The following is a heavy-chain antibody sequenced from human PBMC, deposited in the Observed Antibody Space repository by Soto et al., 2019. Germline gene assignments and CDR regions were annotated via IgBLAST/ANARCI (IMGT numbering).Heavy chain of an antibody. CDR3: ARDYVGAYCSSTSCYSDYYYGMDV. J-gene: IGHJ6*02. D-gene: IGHD2-2*01. CDR2: ISSSSSTI. V-gene: IGHV3-48*01. Sequence: PGGSLRLSCAASGFTFSTYSMNWVRQAPGKGLEWVSYISSSSSTIYYTDSVKGRFTVSRDKAKNSLYLQMNSLRAEDTAVYYCARDYVGAYCSSTSCYSDYYYGMDVWGQGTTVTVS. CDR1: GFTFSTYS.